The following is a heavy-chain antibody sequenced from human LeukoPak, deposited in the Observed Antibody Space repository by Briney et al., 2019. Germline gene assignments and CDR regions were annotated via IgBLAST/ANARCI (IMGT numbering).Heavy chain of an antibody. CDR1: GGSFSGYY. J-gene: IGHJ6*02. CDR2: INHSGST. V-gene: IGHV4-34*01. Sequence: SETLSLTCAVYGGSFSGYYWSWIRQPPGKGLEWIGEINHSGSTNYNPSLKSRVTKSVDTSKNQFSLKLSSVTAADTAVYYCARGRSRYYGMDVWGQGTTVTVSS. D-gene: IGHD1-14*01. CDR3: ARGRSRYYGMDV.